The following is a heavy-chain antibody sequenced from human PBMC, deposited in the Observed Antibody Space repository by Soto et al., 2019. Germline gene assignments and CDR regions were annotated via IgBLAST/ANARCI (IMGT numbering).Heavy chain of an antibody. Sequence: QVQLVQSGAEVKKPGASVRVSCKASGYTFTSYSMHWVRQAPGQGLEWMGIINPSSGRTSYAQNFRGRVTMTSDTSTSIVYMEMISLKAEDTAVYYCARDHNFGFILYAMDVWGQGTTVTVSS. CDR2: INPSSGRT. D-gene: IGHD2-15*01. CDR1: GYTFTSYS. CDR3: ARDHNFGFILYAMDV. J-gene: IGHJ6*02. V-gene: IGHV1-46*01.